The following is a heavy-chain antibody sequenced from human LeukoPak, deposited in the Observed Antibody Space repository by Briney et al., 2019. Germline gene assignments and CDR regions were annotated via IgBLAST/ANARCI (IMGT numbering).Heavy chain of an antibody. Sequence: PGGSLRLSCAASGFTFSSYAMSWVRQAPGKGLEWVSGISDSGDRTQYADSVKGRFTISRDLSKNTLYLQMNSLRAEDTALYYCARKYSGTNPFDYWGQGTLVTVSS. CDR3: ARKYSGTNPFDY. CDR1: GFTFSSYA. J-gene: IGHJ4*02. V-gene: IGHV3-23*01. D-gene: IGHD1-26*01. CDR2: ISDSGDRT.